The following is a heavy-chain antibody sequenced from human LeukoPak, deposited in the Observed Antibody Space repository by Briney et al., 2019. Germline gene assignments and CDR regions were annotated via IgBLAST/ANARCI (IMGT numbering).Heavy chain of an antibody. D-gene: IGHD6-13*01. CDR2: ISGNTFYT. CDR1: GFTFSDYY. Sequence: PGGSLTLSCAASGFTFSDYYMSWVRHAPREGLEWVSYISGNTFYTNYADSVEGRFTISRDNAKNSLYLQINSLRADDTAVYYCARDGAAAGPDRADFDYWGQGTLVTVSS. J-gene: IGHJ4*02. CDR3: ARDGAAAGPDRADFDY. V-gene: IGHV3-11*05.